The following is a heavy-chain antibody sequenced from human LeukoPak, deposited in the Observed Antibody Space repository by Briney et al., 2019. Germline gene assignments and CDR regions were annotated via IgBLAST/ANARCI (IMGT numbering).Heavy chain of an antibody. J-gene: IGHJ5*02. CDR2: IYSGGST. Sequence: GGSLRLSCAASGFTVSSNYMTWVRQAPGKGLEWASVIYSGGSTYYADSVKGRFTISRDNSKNTLYLQMNSLRAEDTAVYYCTRNWGSDNWFDPWGQGTPVTVSS. V-gene: IGHV3-53*01. CDR3: TRNWGSDNWFDP. D-gene: IGHD7-27*01. CDR1: GFTVSSNY.